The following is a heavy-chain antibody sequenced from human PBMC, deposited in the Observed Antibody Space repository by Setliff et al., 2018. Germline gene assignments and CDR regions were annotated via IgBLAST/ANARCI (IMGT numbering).Heavy chain of an antibody. CDR1: GYTLTTYA. V-gene: IGHV7-4-1*02. J-gene: IGHJ6*02. Sequence: ASVKVSCKASGYTLTTYAMNWVRQAPGQGLEWMGWINTKTGNPTYAQGFTGRFVFSLDTSVSTAYLQISSLKAEDTAVYYCARVSITMVRGVIISYYYYGMDVWGQGTTVTVSS. CDR3: ARVSITMVRGVIISYYYYGMDV. CDR2: INTKTGNP. D-gene: IGHD3-10*01.